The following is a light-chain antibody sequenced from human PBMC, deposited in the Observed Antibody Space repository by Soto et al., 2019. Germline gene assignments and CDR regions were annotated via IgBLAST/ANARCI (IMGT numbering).Light chain of an antibody. V-gene: IGKV3-20*01. CDR3: QQYGSSPRT. Sequence: EIVLTQSPGTLSLSPGERATLSCRASQSVSSSYLAWYQQKPGQAPRLLIYAASTRATGIPDRFSGSGSGTDFTLTISRLEPEDFAEYYCQQYGSSPRTFGQGTKVEIK. CDR2: AAS. CDR1: QSVSSSY. J-gene: IGKJ1*01.